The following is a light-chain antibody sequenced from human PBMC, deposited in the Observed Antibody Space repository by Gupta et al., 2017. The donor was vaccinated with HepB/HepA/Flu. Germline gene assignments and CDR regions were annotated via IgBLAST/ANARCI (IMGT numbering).Light chain of an antibody. CDR1: SSNIGAGYG. J-gene: IGLJ1*01. CDR3: QSYASSLSGSV. CDR2: GNS. V-gene: IGLV1-40*01. Sequence: QSVLTQPPSVSGAPGQRVTISCTGSSSNIGAGYGVNWYQQIPGTAPKLLIYGNSNRPSGVPDRFSGSKSGTSASLALXGXQAEDEXDYYCQSYASSLSGSVFGTGTKVTVL.